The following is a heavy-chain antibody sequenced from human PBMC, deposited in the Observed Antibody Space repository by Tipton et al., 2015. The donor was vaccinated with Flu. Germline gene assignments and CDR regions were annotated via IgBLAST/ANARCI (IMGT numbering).Heavy chain of an antibody. D-gene: IGHD3-10*01. V-gene: IGHV1-2*04. CDR3: ARLSLVRGVIGAFDI. J-gene: IGHJ3*02. CDR2: INPNSGGT. Sequence: QLVQSGAEVKKPGASVKVSCKASGYTFTGYYMHWVRQAPGQGLEWMGWINPNSGGTNYAQKFQGWVTMTRDTSISTAYMELSRLRSDDSAVYYCARLSLVRGVIGAFDIWGQGTMVTVSS. CDR1: GYTFTGYY.